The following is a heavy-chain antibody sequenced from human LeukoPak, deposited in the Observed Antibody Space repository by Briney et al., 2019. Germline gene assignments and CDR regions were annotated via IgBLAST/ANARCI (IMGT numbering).Heavy chain of an antibody. J-gene: IGHJ3*02. CDR1: GFTFSSYA. CDR2: IMPNGETR. V-gene: IGHV3-64*01. CDR3: ARDRDGGFAFDI. D-gene: IGHD2-15*01. Sequence: AGGSLRLSCAASGFTFSSYAMSWVRQAPGKGLEYVSAIMPNGETRGYANSMKGRFTISRDNSKNTLYLQMGSLRAEDMAIYYCARDRDGGFAFDIWGQGTLVTVSS.